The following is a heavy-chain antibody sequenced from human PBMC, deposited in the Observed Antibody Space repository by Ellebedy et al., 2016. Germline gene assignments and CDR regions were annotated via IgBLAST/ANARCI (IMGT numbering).Heavy chain of an antibody. CDR3: ARDADTMVRGDTYYFDY. V-gene: IGHV4-39*07. D-gene: IGHD3-10*01. J-gene: IGHJ4*02. CDR2: IYYSGST. CDR1: GGSISSSSYY. Sequence: SETLSLXCTVSGGSISSSSYYWGWIRQPPGKGLEWIGSIYYSGSTYYNPSLKSRVTISVDTSKNQFSLKLSSVTAAGTAVYYCARDADTMVRGDTYYFDYWGQGTLVTVSS.